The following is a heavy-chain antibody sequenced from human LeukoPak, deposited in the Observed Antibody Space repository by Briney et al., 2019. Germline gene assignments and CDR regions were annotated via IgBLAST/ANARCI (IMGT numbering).Heavy chain of an antibody. Sequence: GASVTVSCKASGYTFTDSYMHWVRQAPGQGLEWMGRINPNSGGANYGQKFQGRVTMTRDTSVSTAFMELSRLTSDDTAFYYCAGNGQPANFDYWGQGTLVTVSS. CDR3: AGNGQPANFDY. J-gene: IGHJ4*02. CDR1: GYTFTDSY. CDR2: INPNSGGA. D-gene: IGHD1-14*01. V-gene: IGHV1-2*06.